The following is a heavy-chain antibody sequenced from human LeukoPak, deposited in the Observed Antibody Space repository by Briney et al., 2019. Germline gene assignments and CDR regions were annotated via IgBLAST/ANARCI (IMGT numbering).Heavy chain of an antibody. V-gene: IGHV3-30*02. Sequence: QPGGSLRLSCAASGSGFTFSSYGMHWVRQAPGKGLEWVAFIPFDGSNKCYADSVKGRFTISRDNSKNTLYLQMNSLRAEDTAVYYCAREEDAPQLVRGWFDPWGQGTLVTVSS. CDR2: IPFDGSNK. D-gene: IGHD6-13*01. CDR1: GSGFTFSSYG. J-gene: IGHJ5*02. CDR3: AREEDAPQLVRGWFDP.